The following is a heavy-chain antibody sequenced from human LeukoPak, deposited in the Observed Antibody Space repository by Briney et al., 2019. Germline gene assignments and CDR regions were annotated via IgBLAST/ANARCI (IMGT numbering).Heavy chain of an antibody. CDR1: GYTSTSSA. CDR3: ARGYSSGWYHDF. V-gene: IGHV1-3*01. CDR2: INAGNGNT. D-gene: IGHD6-19*01. Sequence: ASVKVSCKASGYTSTSSAIHWVRQAPGQRLEWMGYINAGNGNTKYSEKFQGSVTFTRDTSASTACMELSSLRSEDTAVYYCARGYSSGWYHDFWGQGTLVTVSS. J-gene: IGHJ4*02.